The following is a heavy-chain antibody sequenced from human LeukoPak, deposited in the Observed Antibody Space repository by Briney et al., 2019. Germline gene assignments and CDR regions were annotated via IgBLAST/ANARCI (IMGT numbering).Heavy chain of an antibody. D-gene: IGHD2-15*01. CDR2: ISYDGSNK. J-gene: IGHJ4*02. Sequence: GRSLRLSCAASGFTFSSYAMHWVRQAPGKGLECVAVISYDGSNKYYADSVKGRFTISRDNSKNTLYLQMNSLRAEDTAVYYCARDLHCSGGSCYAKPTYYFDYWGQGTLVTVSS. V-gene: IGHV3-30*04. CDR1: GFTFSSYA. CDR3: ARDLHCSGGSCYAKPTYYFDY.